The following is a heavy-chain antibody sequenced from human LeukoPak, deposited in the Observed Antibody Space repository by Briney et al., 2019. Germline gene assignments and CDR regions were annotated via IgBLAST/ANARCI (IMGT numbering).Heavy chain of an antibody. Sequence: ASVKVSCKASGYTFTGYYMHWVRQAPGQGLEWMAWINPNSGGTNYAQKFQGRVTMTRDTSISTAYMELSRLRSDDTAVYYCARDAELPSSSDHYYYYYMDVWGKGTTVTVSS. V-gene: IGHV1-2*02. D-gene: IGHD6-6*01. J-gene: IGHJ6*03. CDR1: GYTFTGYY. CDR2: INPNSGGT. CDR3: ARDAELPSSSDHYYYYYMDV.